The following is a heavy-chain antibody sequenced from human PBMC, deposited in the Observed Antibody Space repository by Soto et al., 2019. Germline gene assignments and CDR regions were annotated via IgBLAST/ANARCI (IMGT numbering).Heavy chain of an antibody. CDR2: ISADTGKT. J-gene: IGHJ6*02. Sequence: ASVKVSCKASGYTFTNYAITWVRQAPGQGLEWMGWISADTGKTNYAQKFQGRLIMTTDTSTTTASMDLRSLRSDDTAVYFCARVPKSTIRGPYFYFCGMDVWGPGTTVTVSS. CDR3: ARVPKSTIRGPYFYFCGMDV. V-gene: IGHV1-18*01. CDR1: GYTFTNYA. D-gene: IGHD1-1*01.